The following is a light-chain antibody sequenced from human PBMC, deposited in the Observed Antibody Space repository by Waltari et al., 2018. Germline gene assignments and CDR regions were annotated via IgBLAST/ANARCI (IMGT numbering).Light chain of an antibody. CDR3: GTWYNTLTAVV. Sequence: QSVLTQPPSVSAAPGQKVTISCSGSSSNIGNNYVSWYQQLPGTAPKVLIYENTKRPSGIPDRFAGSQSGTSATLGITGLQTGDEADYYCGTWYNTLTAVVFGGGTNVTVL. J-gene: IGLJ2*01. CDR2: ENT. V-gene: IGLV1-51*02. CDR1: SSNIGNNY.